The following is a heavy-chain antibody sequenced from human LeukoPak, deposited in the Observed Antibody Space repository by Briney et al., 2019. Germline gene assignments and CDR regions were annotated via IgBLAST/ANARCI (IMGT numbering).Heavy chain of an antibody. CDR1: GGSFSGYY. Sequence: SETLSLTCAVYGGSFSGYYWSWIRQPPGKGLEWIGEINHSGSTNYNPSLKSRVTISVDTSKNQFSLKLSSVTAAGTAVYYCAGVGYRDGPSGVGYWGQGTLVTVSS. D-gene: IGHD5-24*01. CDR3: AGVGYRDGPSGVGY. J-gene: IGHJ4*02. V-gene: IGHV4-34*01. CDR2: INHSGST.